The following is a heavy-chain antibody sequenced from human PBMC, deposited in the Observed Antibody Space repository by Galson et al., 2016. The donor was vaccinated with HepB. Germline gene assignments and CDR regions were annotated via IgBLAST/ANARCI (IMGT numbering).Heavy chain of an antibody. CDR2: ISGHGDTI. Sequence: SLRLSCAASGFTLSAYSMDWVRQTPGKGLEWLSYISGHGDTIYYADSVKGRFTISRDNARNSLYLQMRSLRDEDTAVYFCARGWLFNSFDVWGRGTLVTVSS. D-gene: IGHD2-21*01. CDR1: GFTLSAYS. V-gene: IGHV3-48*02. CDR3: ARGWLFNSFDV. J-gene: IGHJ2*01.